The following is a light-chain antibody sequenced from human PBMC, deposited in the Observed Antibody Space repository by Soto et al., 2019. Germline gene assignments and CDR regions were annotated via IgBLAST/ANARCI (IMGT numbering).Light chain of an antibody. Sequence: EIVLTQSPGTLSLSPGERATLSYRASQSVSSSYLAWYQQKPGQAPRLLIHGASSRATGIPDRFSGSGSGTDFTLTISRLEPEDFAVYYCQQYGSSPPITFGPGTKVDIK. J-gene: IGKJ3*01. CDR2: GAS. V-gene: IGKV3-20*01. CDR1: QSVSSSY. CDR3: QQYGSSPPIT.